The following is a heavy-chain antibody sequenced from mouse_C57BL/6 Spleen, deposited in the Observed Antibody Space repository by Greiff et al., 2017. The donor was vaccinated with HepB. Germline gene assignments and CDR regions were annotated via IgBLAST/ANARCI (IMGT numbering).Heavy chain of an antibody. V-gene: IGHV14-4*01. J-gene: IGHJ3*01. Sequence: VQLKQSGAELVRPGASVKLSCTASGFNIKDDYMHWVKQRPEQGLEWIGWIDPENGDTEYASKFQGKATITADTSSNTAYLQLSSLTSEDTAVYYCTTDWDVRFAYWGQGTLVTVSA. CDR2: IDPENGDT. D-gene: IGHD4-1*01. CDR3: TTDWDVRFAY. CDR1: GFNIKDDY.